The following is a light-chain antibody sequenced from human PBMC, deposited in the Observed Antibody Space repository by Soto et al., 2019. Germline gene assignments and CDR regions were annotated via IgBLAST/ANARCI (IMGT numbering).Light chain of an antibody. J-gene: IGKJ3*01. Sequence: EIVLMQSPGTLSLSPGERATLSCRASQGVTPAYLAWYQHKPGQAPRLLIYGTSNRATGIPDRFSGSGSGTDFTLTISRLEPEDFAVYSCQQYGGSPLFTFGPGTKVDFK. CDR2: GTS. V-gene: IGKV3-20*01. CDR1: QGVTPAY. CDR3: QQYGGSPLFT.